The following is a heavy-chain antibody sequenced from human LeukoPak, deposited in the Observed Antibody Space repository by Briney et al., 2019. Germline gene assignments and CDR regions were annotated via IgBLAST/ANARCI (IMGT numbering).Heavy chain of an antibody. CDR2: IGGNDGST. V-gene: IGHV3-23*01. CDR3: AKGLIARDYYMDV. J-gene: IGHJ6*03. D-gene: IGHD3-22*01. CDR1: GFSFSSYS. Sequence: GGSLTLSWAVSGFSFSSYSMRCVRHAPGKGLEWVSCIGGNDGSTYYGGSVKARFTISRDNSKNTLCLQMNNLSAEDTAVYYCAKGLIARDYYMDVWGKGTTVTVSS.